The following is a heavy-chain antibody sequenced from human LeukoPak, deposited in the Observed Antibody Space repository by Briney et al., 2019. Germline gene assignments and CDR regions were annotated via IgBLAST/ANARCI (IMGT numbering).Heavy chain of an antibody. CDR2: INQSGGN. CDR3: ARDRVTTGGFDP. V-gene: IGHV4-34*01. Sequence: SETLSLTCAVYGGPFSNYWSWIRQPPGKGLEWIGEINQSGGNKYNPSLKSRVTISDDTSKKQFSLKLSFVTAADTAVYYCARDRVTTGGFDPWGQGTLVTVSS. J-gene: IGHJ5*02. D-gene: IGHD4-11*01. CDR1: GGPFSNY.